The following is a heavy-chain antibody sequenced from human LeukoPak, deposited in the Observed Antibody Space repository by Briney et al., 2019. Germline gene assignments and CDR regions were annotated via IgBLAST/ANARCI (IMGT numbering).Heavy chain of an antibody. J-gene: IGHJ5*02. CDR2: ISSSGSTI. Sequence: SGGSLRLSCAASGFTFSDYYMSWIRQAPGKGLEWVSYISSSGSTIYYADSVKGRFTISRDNAKNSLYLQMNSLRAEDTAVYYCARENDYDILTGYYTSPGWFDPWGQGTLVTVSS. D-gene: IGHD3-9*01. CDR1: GFTFSDYY. V-gene: IGHV3-11*01. CDR3: ARENDYDILTGYYTSPGWFDP.